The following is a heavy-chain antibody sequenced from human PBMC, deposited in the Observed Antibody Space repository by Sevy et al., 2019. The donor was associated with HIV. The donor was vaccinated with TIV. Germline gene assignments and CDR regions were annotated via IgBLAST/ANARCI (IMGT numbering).Heavy chain of an antibody. Sequence: GSLRLSCGASGFTFSDYSLNWVRQAPGKGLEWVSYISRSGTTRHYADSVRGRFTISRDDAKNSLYLQMSSLRDEDTAVYYCARDDTASYLPVSWGQGTLVTVSS. D-gene: IGHD3-10*01. J-gene: IGHJ4*02. CDR2: ISRSGTTR. V-gene: IGHV3-48*02. CDR1: GFTFSDYS. CDR3: ARDDTASYLPVS.